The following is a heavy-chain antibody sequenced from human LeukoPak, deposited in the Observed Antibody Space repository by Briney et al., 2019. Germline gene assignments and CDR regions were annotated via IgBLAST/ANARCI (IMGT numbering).Heavy chain of an antibody. J-gene: IGHJ6*03. CDR3: TRGGYRGIHYYMDV. Sequence: PGGSLRLSCTASGYTFSDYYMDWVRQTPGKGLEWLGRIRNKANSNTIEYAPPVNGRFIISRDDSENSLHLQMNSLKTEDSAIYRCTRGGYRGIHYYMDVWGEGTTVIVSS. V-gene: IGHV3-72*01. CDR1: GYTFSDYY. D-gene: IGHD5-12*01. CDR2: IRNKANSNTI.